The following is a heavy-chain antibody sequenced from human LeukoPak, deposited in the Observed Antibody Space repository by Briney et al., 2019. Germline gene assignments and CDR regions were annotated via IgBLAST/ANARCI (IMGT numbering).Heavy chain of an antibody. Sequence: PGGSLRLSCAASGFTFSSYAMHWVRQAPGKGLEWVAVISYDGSNKYYADSVKGRFTISRDNSKNTLYLQMNSLRAEDTAVYYCARDPRRSSSWKGYFDYWGQGTLVTVSS. J-gene: IGHJ4*02. CDR1: GFTFSSYA. CDR3: ARDPRRSSSWKGYFDY. V-gene: IGHV3-30-3*01. CDR2: ISYDGSNK. D-gene: IGHD6-13*01.